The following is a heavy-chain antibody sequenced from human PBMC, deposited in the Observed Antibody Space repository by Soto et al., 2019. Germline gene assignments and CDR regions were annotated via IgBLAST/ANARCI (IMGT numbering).Heavy chain of an antibody. D-gene: IGHD2-21*02. V-gene: IGHV3-30-3*01. Sequence: GGSLRLSCAASGFTFSSYAMHWVRQAPGKGLEWVAVISYDGSNKYYADSVKGRFTISRDNSKNTRYLQMNSLRAEDTAVYYCPRDRASSFIGATASLFDYWGQGTLDTVSS. J-gene: IGHJ4*02. CDR2: ISYDGSNK. CDR3: PRDRASSFIGATASLFDY. CDR1: GFTFSSYA.